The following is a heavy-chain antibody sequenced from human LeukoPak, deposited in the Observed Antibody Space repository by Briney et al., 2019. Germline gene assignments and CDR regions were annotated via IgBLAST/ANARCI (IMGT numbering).Heavy chain of an antibody. CDR3: AVVPYYYDSSGSRRAFDI. J-gene: IGHJ3*02. CDR2: IVVGSGNT. D-gene: IGHD3-22*01. V-gene: IGHV1-58*02. Sequence: GTSVKVSCKASGFTITSSAMQWVRQARGQRLEGIGWIVVGSGNTNYAQKFQERVTITRDMSTSTAYMELSSLRSEDTAVYYCAVVPYYYDSSGSRRAFDIWGQGTMVTVSS. CDR1: GFTITSSA.